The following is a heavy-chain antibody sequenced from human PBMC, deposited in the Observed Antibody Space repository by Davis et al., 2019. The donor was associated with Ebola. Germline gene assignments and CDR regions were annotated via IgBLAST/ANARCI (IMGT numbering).Heavy chain of an antibody. V-gene: IGHV4-4*02. CDR1: GDSFSSSNW. CDR2: VYHTGST. CDR3: ARHYYDFWSGYQSTNWFDP. Sequence: MPSETLSLICAVSGDSFSSSNWWGWVRQPPGKGLEWIGAVYHTGSTNYNPSLKSRVTVSLDKSKNQFSLKLSSVTAADTAVYYCARHYYDFWSGYQSTNWFDPWGQGTLVTVSS. J-gene: IGHJ5*02. D-gene: IGHD3-3*01.